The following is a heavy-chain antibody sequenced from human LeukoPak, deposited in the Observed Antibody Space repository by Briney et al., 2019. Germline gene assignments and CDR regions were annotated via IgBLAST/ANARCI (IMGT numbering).Heavy chain of an antibody. V-gene: IGHV3-23*01. J-gene: IGHJ6*01. CDR1: GFTFSSYA. Sequence: GRSLRLSCAASGFTFSSYAMSWVRQAPGKGLEWVSAISGSGGSTYYADSVKGRFTISRDNSKNTLYLQMNSLRAEDTAVYYCAKDGVPGIAVAGTGFNYYYYYGMDVWGQGTTATVSS. D-gene: IGHD6-19*01. CDR3: AKDGVPGIAVAGTGFNYYYYYGMDV. CDR2: ISGSGGST.